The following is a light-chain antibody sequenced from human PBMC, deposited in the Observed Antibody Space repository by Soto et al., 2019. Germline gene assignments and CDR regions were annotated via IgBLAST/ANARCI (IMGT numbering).Light chain of an antibody. Sequence: QSVLNQPASVSGSPGQSITIYCTGTSSDVGSYNLVSWYQQHPGKAPKLMIYEVSKRPSGVSNRFSGSKSGNTASLTISGLQAEDEADYYCCSYAGSSPYVFGTGTKVTVL. J-gene: IGLJ1*01. CDR3: CSYAGSSPYV. CDR2: EVS. CDR1: SSDVGSYNL. V-gene: IGLV2-23*02.